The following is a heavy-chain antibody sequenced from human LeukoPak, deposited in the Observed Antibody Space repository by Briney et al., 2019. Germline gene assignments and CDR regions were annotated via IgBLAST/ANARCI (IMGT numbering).Heavy chain of an antibody. Sequence: GGSLRLSCAASGFTFSAYAMTWVRQAPEKGLEWVSGISGSGGDTYYADSVKGRFTISRDNSKNTLYVLMNSLRAEDTAVYYCAKAGGYSGYDFFDHWGQGSLVTVSS. CDR2: ISGSGGDT. D-gene: IGHD5-12*01. V-gene: IGHV3-23*01. CDR1: GFTFSAYA. J-gene: IGHJ4*02. CDR3: AKAGGYSGYDFFDH.